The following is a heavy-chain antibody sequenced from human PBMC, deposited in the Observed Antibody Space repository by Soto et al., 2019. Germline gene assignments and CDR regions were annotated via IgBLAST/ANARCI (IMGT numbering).Heavy chain of an antibody. CDR1: GGSFSGYY. Sequence: PSETLSLTCAVYGGSFSGYYWTWIRQPPGTGLEWIGEINHSGSTNYNPSLKSRVTISVDTSKNQFSLKLTSVSAADTAVYYCARDKITGLFDYWGQGTLVT. J-gene: IGHJ4*02. D-gene: IGHD2-8*02. CDR3: ARDKITGLFDY. V-gene: IGHV4-34*01. CDR2: INHSGST.